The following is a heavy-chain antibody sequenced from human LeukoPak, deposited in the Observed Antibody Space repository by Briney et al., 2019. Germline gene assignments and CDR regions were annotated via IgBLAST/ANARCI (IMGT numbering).Heavy chain of an antibody. CDR1: GYTFTSYD. CDR3: ATGGYYDILTGYYYYYGMDV. V-gene: IGHV1-8*01. D-gene: IGHD3-9*01. Sequence: ASVKVSCKASGYTFTSYDINWVRQATGQGFEWMGWMNPNSGNTGYAQKFQGRVTMTRNTSISTAYMELSSLRSEDTAVYYCATGGYYDILTGYYYYYGMDVWGQGTTVTVSS. J-gene: IGHJ6*02. CDR2: MNPNSGNT.